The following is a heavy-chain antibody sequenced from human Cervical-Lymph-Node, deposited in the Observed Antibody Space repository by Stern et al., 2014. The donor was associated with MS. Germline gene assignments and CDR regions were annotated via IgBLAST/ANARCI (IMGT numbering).Heavy chain of an antibody. D-gene: IGHD6-6*01. V-gene: IGHV1-3*01. CDR3: ARVDSSSRFDP. J-gene: IGHJ5*02. Sequence: QVQLVQSGAEVKKPGASVTVSCKAAGYTFASYALHWVRQAPRQRLEWMGWITADNGKTKFSQKFQGRVTITRDTSASTAYMELSSLRSEDTAVYYCARVDSSSRFDPWGQGTLVIVSS. CDR2: ITADNGKT. CDR1: GYTFASYA.